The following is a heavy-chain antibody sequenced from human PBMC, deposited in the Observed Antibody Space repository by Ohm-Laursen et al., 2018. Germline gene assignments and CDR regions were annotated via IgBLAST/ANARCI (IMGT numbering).Heavy chain of an antibody. CDR2: ISDSSSSV. J-gene: IGHJ4*02. CDR1: GFTFSTYS. D-gene: IGHD6-19*01. CDR3: ARIITVAGDDC. Sequence: SLRLPCAASGFTFSTYSMNWVRQAPGKGLEWVSYISDSSSSVYYADSVRGRFTISRDNAKNSLYLQMNSLRAEDTAVYYCARIITVAGDDCWGQGTLVTVSS. V-gene: IGHV3-48*01.